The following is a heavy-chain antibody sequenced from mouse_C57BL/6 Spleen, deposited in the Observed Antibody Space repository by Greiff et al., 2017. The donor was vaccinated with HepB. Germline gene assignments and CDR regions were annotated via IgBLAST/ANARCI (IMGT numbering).Heavy chain of an antibody. V-gene: IGHV5-6*01. CDR1: GFTFSSYG. J-gene: IGHJ2*01. CDR3: ARQGDGYSSYYFDY. CDR2: ISSGGSYT. Sequence: EVQVVESGGDLVKPRGSLKLSCAASGFTFSSYGMSWVRQTPDKRLEWVATISSGGSYTYYPDSVKGRFTISRDNAKNTLYLQMSSLKSEDTAMYYCARQGDGYSSYYFDYWGQGTTLTVSS. D-gene: IGHD2-3*01.